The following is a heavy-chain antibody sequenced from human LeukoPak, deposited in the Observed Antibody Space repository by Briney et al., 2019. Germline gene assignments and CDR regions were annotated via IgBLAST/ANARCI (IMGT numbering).Heavy chain of an antibody. Sequence: GGSLRLSCAASGFTFSSYGMHWVRQAPGKGLEWVAFIRYDGSNKYYADSVKGRSTISRDNSKNTLYLQMNSLRAEDTAVYYCAKSTVAGTYYFDYWGQGTLVTVSS. D-gene: IGHD6-19*01. CDR2: IRYDGSNK. CDR1: GFTFSSYG. CDR3: AKSTVAGTYYFDY. J-gene: IGHJ4*02. V-gene: IGHV3-30*02.